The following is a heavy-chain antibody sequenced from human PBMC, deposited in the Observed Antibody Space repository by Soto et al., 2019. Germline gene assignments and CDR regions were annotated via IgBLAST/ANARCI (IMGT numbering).Heavy chain of an antibody. CDR2: ISSASSET. J-gene: IGHJ4*02. Sequence: GGSLRLSCEASGFTFSRVSMNWVRQAPGKGLEWVASISSASSETWYADSVKGRFIISRDNAQNSLFLQMNTLRPEDSAIYYCARVAYWGPGTQVTVSS. CDR1: GFTFSRVS. CDR3: ARVAY. V-gene: IGHV3-21*01.